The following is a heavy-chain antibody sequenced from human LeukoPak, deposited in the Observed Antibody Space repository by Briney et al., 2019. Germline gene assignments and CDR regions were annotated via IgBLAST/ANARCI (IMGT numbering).Heavy chain of an antibody. CDR2: ISWDGGRT. CDR3: AKDIGGGSYYHFDY. J-gene: IGHJ4*02. Sequence: AGGSLRLSCAASGFTFDDYAMHWVRQAPGKGLEWVSLISWDGGRTYYADSAKGRFTISRDNSKNSLYLQMNSLRAEDTALYYCAKDIGGGSYYHFDYWGQGTLVTVSS. CDR1: GFTFDDYA. D-gene: IGHD1-26*01. V-gene: IGHV3-43D*03.